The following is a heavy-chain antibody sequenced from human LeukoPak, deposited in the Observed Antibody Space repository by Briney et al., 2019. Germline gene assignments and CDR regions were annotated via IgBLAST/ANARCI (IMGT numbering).Heavy chain of an antibody. CDR2: IKQDGSER. CDR1: GFTFSSYW. Sequence: GGSLRLSCAASGFTFSSYWMTWVRQAPGKGLEWVANIKQDGSERNYVDSVKGRFTISRDNSKNTLYLQMNSLRAEDTAVYYCAKDLRPFMITPAAFDIWGQGTMVTVSS. CDR3: AKDLRPFMITPAAFDI. V-gene: IGHV3-7*03. J-gene: IGHJ3*02. D-gene: IGHD3-16*01.